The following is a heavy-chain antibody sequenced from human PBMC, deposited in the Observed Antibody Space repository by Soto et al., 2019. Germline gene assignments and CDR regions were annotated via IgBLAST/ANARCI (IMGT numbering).Heavy chain of an antibody. CDR1: GYTVTTYD. D-gene: IGHD6-13*01. CDR3: VVSRGWSAFHY. Sequence: QVLLVQSGAEVKKPGASVQISCKASGYTVTTYDMHWVRQAPGQRLEWMGSINANNGNPKYSQRFQGRATFTRDTSATTGYMDLSSLISEDTAVYYCVVSRGWSAFHYWGKGTLVTVSS. V-gene: IGHV1-3*01. CDR2: INANNGNP. J-gene: IGHJ4*02.